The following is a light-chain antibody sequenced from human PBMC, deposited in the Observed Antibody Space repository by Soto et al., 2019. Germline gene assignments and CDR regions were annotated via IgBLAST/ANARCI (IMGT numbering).Light chain of an antibody. J-gene: IGLJ2*01. CDR2: EGS. CDR1: SSDVGSYNL. Sequence: QSALTQPASVSGSPGQSITISCTGTSSDVGSYNLVSWYQQHPGKAPKLMIYEGSKRPSGVSNRFSGSKSGNTASLTISGLQADDEPDYYRCSYAGSNAIHVVFGGGTKLTVL. CDR3: CSYAGSNAIHVV. V-gene: IGLV2-23*03.